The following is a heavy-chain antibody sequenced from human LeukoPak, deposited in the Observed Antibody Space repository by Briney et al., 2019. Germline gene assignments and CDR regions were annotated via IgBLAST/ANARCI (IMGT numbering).Heavy chain of an antibody. CDR3: TSLYT. D-gene: IGHD4-11*01. V-gene: IGHV3-30*03. Sequence: GGSLRLSCAASGSTFSSYGMHWVRQAPGKGLEWVAAISNDGNKKYYADSVKGRFSISRDNSKNTLYVQMHSLRPEDTAVYYCTSLYTWGQGTMVIVSS. CDR2: ISNDGNKK. J-gene: IGHJ3*01. CDR1: GSTFSSYG.